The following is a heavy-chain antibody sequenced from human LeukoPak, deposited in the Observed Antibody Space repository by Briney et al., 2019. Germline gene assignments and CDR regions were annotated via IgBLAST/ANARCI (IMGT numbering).Heavy chain of an antibody. D-gene: IGHD2-15*01. J-gene: IGHJ4*02. CDR3: ARVPNCSGGSCYGYYFDY. Sequence: GGSLRLSCAASGFTFSSYWMSWVRQAPGKGLEWVANIKQDGSEKYYVDSVKGRFTISRDNAKNSLHLQMNSLRAEDTAVYYCARVPNCSGGSCYGYYFDYWGQGTLVTVSS. CDR1: GFTFSSYW. CDR2: IKQDGSEK. V-gene: IGHV3-7*01.